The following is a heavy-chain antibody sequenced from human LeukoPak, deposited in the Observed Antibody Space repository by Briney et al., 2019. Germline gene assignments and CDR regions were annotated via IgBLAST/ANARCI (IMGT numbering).Heavy chain of an antibody. CDR1: GFTSSSYG. D-gene: IGHD5-24*01. V-gene: IGHV3-33*01. CDR2: IWYDGSNK. Sequence: GRSLRLSCAASGFTSSSYGMHWVRQAPGKGLEWVAVIWYDGSNKYYADSVKGRFTISRDNSKNTLYLQLNSLRAEDTAVYYFARVGRWLQFDYWGQGTLVTVSS. CDR3: ARVGRWLQFDY. J-gene: IGHJ4*02.